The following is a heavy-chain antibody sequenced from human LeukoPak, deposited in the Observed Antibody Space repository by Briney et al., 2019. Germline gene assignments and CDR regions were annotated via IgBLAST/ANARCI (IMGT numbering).Heavy chain of an antibody. CDR3: AGLDDYLDY. CDR2: IYYSGST. Sequence: APETLSLTCAVSGGSISSGGYSWSWIRQPPGKGLEWIGYIYYSGSTNYNPSLKSRVTISVDTSKNQFSLKLSSVTAADTAVYYCAGLDDYLDYWGQGPLVTVSS. D-gene: IGHD5-24*01. J-gene: IGHJ4*02. CDR1: GGSISSGGYS. V-gene: IGHV4-61*08.